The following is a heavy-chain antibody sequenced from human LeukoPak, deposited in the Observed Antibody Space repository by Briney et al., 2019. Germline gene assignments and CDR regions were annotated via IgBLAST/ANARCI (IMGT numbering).Heavy chain of an antibody. CDR1: GFTFSGSA. J-gene: IGHJ3*02. CDR3: TRTNPTYCGGDCYSMSAFDI. D-gene: IGHD2-21*02. CDR2: IRSKGNSYAT. V-gene: IGHV3-73*01. Sequence: GGSLRLSCAASGFTFSGSATHWVRQASGKGLEWVGRIRSKGNSYATAYAASVKGRFTISRDDSKNTAYLQMNSLKIEDTAVYYCTRTNPTYCGGDCYSMSAFDIWGQGTMVTVSS.